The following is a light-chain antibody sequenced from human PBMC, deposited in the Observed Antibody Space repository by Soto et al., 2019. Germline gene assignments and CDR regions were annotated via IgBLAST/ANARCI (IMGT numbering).Light chain of an antibody. V-gene: IGLV1-44*01. CDR1: NSNIGSHT. CDR3: SVWDDSLNGGV. J-gene: IGLJ3*02. CDR2: SNN. Sequence: QSVLTQPPSASGTPGQRVTISCSGSNSNIGSHTVNWYQQFPGTAPKLLMYSNNQRPSGVPDRFSGSKSGTSASLAISGLQSEDEADYYCSVWDDSLNGGVFGGGTQLTVL.